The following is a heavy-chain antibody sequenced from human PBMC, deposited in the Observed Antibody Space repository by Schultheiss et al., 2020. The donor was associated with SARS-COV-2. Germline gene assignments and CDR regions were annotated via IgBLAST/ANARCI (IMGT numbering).Heavy chain of an antibody. J-gene: IGHJ5*02. CDR2: IYYSGST. D-gene: IGHD5-12*01. Sequence: SETLSLTCTVSGASISSGTYYWGWIRQPPGKGLEWIGYIYYSGSTNYNPSLKSRVTISVDTSKNQFSLKLSSVTAADTAVYYCASWHSGYDFSWFDPWGQGTLVTVSS. CDR1: GASISSGTYY. CDR3: ASWHSGYDFSWFDP. V-gene: IGHV4-61*01.